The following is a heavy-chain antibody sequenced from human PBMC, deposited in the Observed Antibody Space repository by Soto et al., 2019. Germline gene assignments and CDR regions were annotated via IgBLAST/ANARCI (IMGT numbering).Heavy chain of an antibody. V-gene: IGHV4-39*01. CDR1: GGSISSSSYY. Sequence: SSETLSLTCTVSGGSISSSSYYWGWIRWPPGKGLEWIGSIYYSGSTYYNPSLKSRVTISVDTSKNQFSLKLSSVTAADTAVYYCARHRGPMVRGVITNWFDPWGQGTLVTVSS. CDR2: IYYSGST. J-gene: IGHJ5*02. CDR3: ARHRGPMVRGVITNWFDP. D-gene: IGHD3-10*01.